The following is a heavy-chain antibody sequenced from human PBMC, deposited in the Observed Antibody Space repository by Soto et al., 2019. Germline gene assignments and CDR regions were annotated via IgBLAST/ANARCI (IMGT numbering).Heavy chain of an antibody. V-gene: IGHV4-39*01. Sequence: SETLSLTCTVSGGSISSSSYYWGWIRQPPGKGLEWIGSIYYSGSTYYNPSLKSRVTLSVDTSKNQFSLKLSSVTAADTAVYYCARHVRRGLSRLRLGELSFYGMDVRGQGTTVTVAS. CDR1: GGSISSSSYY. D-gene: IGHD3-16*02. CDR3: ARHVRRGLSRLRLGELSFYGMDV. J-gene: IGHJ6*02. CDR2: IYYSGST.